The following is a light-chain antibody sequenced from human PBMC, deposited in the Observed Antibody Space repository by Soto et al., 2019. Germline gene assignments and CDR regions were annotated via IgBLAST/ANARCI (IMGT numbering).Light chain of an antibody. J-gene: IGKJ4*01. Sequence: DIQMTQSPSSLSASVGDRVTITCQASQDISNYLNWYQQKPGKAPKLLIYDASGLETGVPSRFSGSGSGTDFTFTISSLQPEDIATYYCQQYGNLPLFGGGTKVEIK. CDR3: QQYGNLPL. CDR1: QDISNY. CDR2: DAS. V-gene: IGKV1-33*01.